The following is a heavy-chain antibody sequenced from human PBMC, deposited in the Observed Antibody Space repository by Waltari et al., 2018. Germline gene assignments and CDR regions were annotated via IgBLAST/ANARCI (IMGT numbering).Heavy chain of an antibody. D-gene: IGHD6-19*01. CDR1: GGSISSSSYY. V-gene: IGHV4-39*02. CDR2: IYYSGST. Sequence: QLQLQESGPGLVKPSETLSLTCTVSGGSISSSSYYWGWIRQPPGKGLEWIGSIYYSGSTYYNPSLKSRVTISVDTSKNQFSLKLSSVTAADTAVYYCAREMWRSSDNYYYYYYMDVWGKGTTVTISS. J-gene: IGHJ6*03. CDR3: AREMWRSSDNYYYYYYMDV.